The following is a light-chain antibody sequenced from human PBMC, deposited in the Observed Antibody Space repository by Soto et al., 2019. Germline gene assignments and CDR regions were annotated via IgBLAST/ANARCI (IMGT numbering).Light chain of an antibody. V-gene: IGKV2-30*01. CDR3: MQGTHWPWT. CDR1: QSLGNSDGDTY. CDR2: KVS. J-gene: IGKJ1*01. Sequence: DVVMTQTPLSLPVTLGQPASISCRSSQSLGNSDGDTYLSWFQQRPGQSPRRLIYKVSNRESGVPDRFSGSGSGTDFTLRISSVEADDVGVYYCMQGTHWPWTFGQGTTVEIK.